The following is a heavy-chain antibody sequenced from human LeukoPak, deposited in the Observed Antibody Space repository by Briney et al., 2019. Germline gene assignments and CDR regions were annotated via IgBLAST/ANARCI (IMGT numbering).Heavy chain of an antibody. Sequence: PGGSLRLSCAASEFTFNNYAVSWVRQAPGQGLEWVSTISGRGGITYYADSVKGRFTISRDNSKNTVFLQINSLRVDDTAVYYCAKALRETHRPVYSYYYMDVWGKGTTVTVSS. CDR1: EFTFNNYA. J-gene: IGHJ6*03. V-gene: IGHV3-23*01. CDR2: ISGRGGIT. CDR3: AKALRETHRPVYSYYYMDV.